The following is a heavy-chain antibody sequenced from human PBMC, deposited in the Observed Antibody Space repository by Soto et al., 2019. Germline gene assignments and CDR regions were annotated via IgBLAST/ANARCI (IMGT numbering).Heavy chain of an antibody. CDR2: IYPGDSDT. J-gene: IGHJ6*02. Sequence: LKISCKGSGYTFTNYWIGWVRQMPGKGLEWMGIIYPGDSDTKYNPSFQGQVTISADKSITTTYLQWSSLKTSDTAIYYCAASIFYYGMDVWGQGTTVTVSS. V-gene: IGHV5-51*01. CDR1: GYTFTNYW. CDR3: AASIFYYGMDV.